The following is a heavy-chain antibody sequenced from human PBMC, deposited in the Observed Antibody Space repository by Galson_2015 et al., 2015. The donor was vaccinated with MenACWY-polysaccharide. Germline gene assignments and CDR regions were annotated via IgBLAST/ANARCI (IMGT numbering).Heavy chain of an antibody. CDR1: GYTFTSYG. V-gene: IGHV1-18*01. D-gene: IGHD4-17*01. J-gene: IGHJ4*02. Sequence: SVKVSCKASGYTFTSYGISWVRQAPGQGLEWMGWISVYNGNTKYAQNLQGRATMTTDTSTSTAYMELRSLRSDDTAVYYCARDFLSTVTTRPGYWGQGTLVTVSS. CDR2: ISVYNGNT. CDR3: ARDFLSTVTTRPGY.